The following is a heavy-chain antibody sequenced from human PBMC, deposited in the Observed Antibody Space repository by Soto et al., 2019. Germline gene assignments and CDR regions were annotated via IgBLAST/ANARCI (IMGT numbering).Heavy chain of an antibody. D-gene: IGHD4-17*01. CDR2: IYYSGST. Sequence: SETLSLTCTVSGGSISSYYWSWIRQPPGKGLEWIGYIYYSGSTNYNPSLKSRVTISVDTSKNQFSLKLSSVTAADTAVYYCARVYDYGDYYYYYGMDVWGQGTTVT. J-gene: IGHJ6*02. V-gene: IGHV4-59*01. CDR1: GGSISSYY. CDR3: ARVYDYGDYYYYYGMDV.